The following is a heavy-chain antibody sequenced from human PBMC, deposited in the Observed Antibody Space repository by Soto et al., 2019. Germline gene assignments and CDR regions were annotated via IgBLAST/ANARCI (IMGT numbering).Heavy chain of an antibody. D-gene: IGHD6-19*01. CDR1: GFSFSDYG. V-gene: IGHV3-33*01. Sequence: PGGSLRLSCAASGFSFSDYGMHWVRQAPGKGLEWAAIIWYDGSNPYYAXSVKGRFTIYRDNSKNIPYLQMNSLRVEDTALYYCERGWFRSGGDFDSWGQGTLVTVSS. J-gene: IGHJ4*02. CDR3: ERGWFRSGGDFDS. CDR2: IWYDGSNP.